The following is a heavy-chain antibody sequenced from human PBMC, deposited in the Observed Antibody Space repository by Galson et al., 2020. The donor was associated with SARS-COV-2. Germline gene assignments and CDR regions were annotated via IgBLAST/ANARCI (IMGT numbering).Heavy chain of an antibody. J-gene: IGHJ4*02. D-gene: IGHD2-2*01. Sequence: GGSLRLSCAASGFTFSSYAMSWVRQAPGKGLEWVSAISGSGGSTYYADSVKGRFTISRDNSKNTLYLQMNSLRAEDTAVYYCARDFVVVPAAPGYWGQGTLVTVSS. CDR2: ISGSGGST. CDR1: GFTFSSYA. CDR3: ARDFVVVPAAPGY. V-gene: IGHV3-23*01.